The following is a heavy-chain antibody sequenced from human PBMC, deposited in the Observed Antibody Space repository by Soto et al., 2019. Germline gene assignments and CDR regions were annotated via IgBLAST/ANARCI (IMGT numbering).Heavy chain of an antibody. J-gene: IGHJ4*02. CDR1: RYTFTAHA. CDR2: IDTGNHNT. Sequence: QVQLVQSGAEVKEPGASVKISCKASRYTFTAHAVHWLRQAPGQSLEWMGWIDTGNHNTDYSQTFQDRVTITADTFASSVDMELSSLSSQDTAVYYCASDAKWDPRHVEAQQDDYFDYWGQGTLVTVAS. D-gene: IGHD1-26*01. V-gene: IGHV1-3*04. CDR3: ASDAKWDPRHVEAQQDDYFDY.